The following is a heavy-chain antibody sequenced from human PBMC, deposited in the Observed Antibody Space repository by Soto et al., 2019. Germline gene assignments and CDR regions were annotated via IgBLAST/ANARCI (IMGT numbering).Heavy chain of an antibody. CDR2: ISYDGSNK. CDR3: AKLGTAYCGGDCYHNNNYYYYGMDV. CDR1: GFTFSSYG. Sequence: GGSLRLSCAASGFTFSSYGMHWVRQAPGKGLEWVAVISYDGSNKYYADSVKGRFTISRDNSKNTLYLQMNSLRAEDTAVYYCAKLGTAYCGGDCYHNNNYYYYGMDVWGQGTTVTVSS. V-gene: IGHV3-30*18. D-gene: IGHD2-21*02. J-gene: IGHJ6*02.